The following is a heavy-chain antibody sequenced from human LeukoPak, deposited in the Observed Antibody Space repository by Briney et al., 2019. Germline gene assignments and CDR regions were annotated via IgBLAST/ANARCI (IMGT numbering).Heavy chain of an antibody. V-gene: IGHV1-69*10. Sequence: SVKVSCKASGGTFSRYAFSWVRQAPGQGLEWMGGIIPLFGIANYAQKFQGRVTMTTDTSTSTAYMELRSLRSDDTAVYYCARGGATVTTHFDYWGLGTLVTVSS. D-gene: IGHD4-17*01. J-gene: IGHJ4*02. CDR3: ARGGATVTTHFDY. CDR1: GGTFSRYA. CDR2: IIPLFGIA.